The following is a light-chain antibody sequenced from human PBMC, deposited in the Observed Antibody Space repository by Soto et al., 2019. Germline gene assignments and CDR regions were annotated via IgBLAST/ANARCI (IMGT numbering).Light chain of an antibody. CDR2: GAS. Sequence: QSLSTRTLSPGERATLSCRASQSVSNNYLAWYQQKPGQAPRLLIYGASNRATGIPDRFSGSGSGTDFTLTISRLEPEDFAVYYCQQYGSSGTFGQGTKVAIK. V-gene: IGKV3-20*01. CDR1: QSVSNNY. CDR3: QQYGSSGT. J-gene: IGKJ1*01.